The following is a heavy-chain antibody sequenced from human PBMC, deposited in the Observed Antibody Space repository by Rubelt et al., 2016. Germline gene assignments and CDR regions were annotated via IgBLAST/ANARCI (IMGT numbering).Heavy chain of an antibody. CDR1: GFTFSSYG. CDR2: LSGSGSNT. V-gene: IGHV3-23*04. Sequence: EVQLVESGGGLVQPGGSLRLSCAASGFTFSSYGLRWVRQAPGKGPEWVSGLSGSGSNTYHAESVKGRFPLPRDSSKNTLYLQMTSLRADDTAGDYCAAYGLGNAAFDYWGQGTLVTVSS. CDR3: AAYGLGNAAFDY. D-gene: IGHD4-17*01. J-gene: IGHJ4*02.